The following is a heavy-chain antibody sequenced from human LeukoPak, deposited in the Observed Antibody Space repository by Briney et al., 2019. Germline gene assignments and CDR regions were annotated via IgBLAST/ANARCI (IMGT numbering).Heavy chain of an antibody. CDR1: GGSISSGSYY. CDR3: ARDGFLESANWFDP. D-gene: IGHD3-3*01. CDR2: IYTSGST. J-gene: IGHJ5*02. Sequence: SETLSLTCTVSGGSISSGSYYWSWIRQPAGKGLEWIGRIYTSGSTNYNPSPKSRVTISVDTSKNQFSLKLSSVTAADTAVYYCARDGFLESANWFDPWGQGTLVTVSS. V-gene: IGHV4-61*02.